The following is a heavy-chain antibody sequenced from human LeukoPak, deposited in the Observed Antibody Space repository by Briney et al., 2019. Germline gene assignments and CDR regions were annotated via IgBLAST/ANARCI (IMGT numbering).Heavy chain of an antibody. D-gene: IGHD2-2*01. Sequence: SQTLSLTCTVSGGSISSGGYSWSWIRQPPGKGLEWIGYIYHSGSTYYNPSLKSRVTISVDRSKNQFSLKLSSVTAADTAVYYCARTHETIGYCSSTSCYVGGYFDYWGQGTLVTVSS. J-gene: IGHJ4*02. V-gene: IGHV4-30-2*01. CDR1: GGSISSGGYS. CDR2: IYHSGST. CDR3: ARTHETIGYCSSTSCYVGGYFDY.